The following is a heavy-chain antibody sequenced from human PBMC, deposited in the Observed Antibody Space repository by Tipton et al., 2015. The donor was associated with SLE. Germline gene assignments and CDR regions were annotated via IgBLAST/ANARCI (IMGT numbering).Heavy chain of an antibody. J-gene: IGHJ4*02. V-gene: IGHV4-34*01. CDR2: ISHSGST. Sequence: TLSLTCAVYGGSFSGYYWSWIRQPPGKGLEWIGEISHSGSTNYNPSLKSRVTISLDTSKNQFSLKLSSVTAADTAVYYCARGWSSSSFDYWGQGTLVTVSS. CDR1: GGSFSGYY. D-gene: IGHD6-6*01. CDR3: ARGWSSSSFDY.